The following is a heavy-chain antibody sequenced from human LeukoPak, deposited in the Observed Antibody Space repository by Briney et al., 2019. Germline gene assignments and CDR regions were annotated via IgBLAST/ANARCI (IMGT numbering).Heavy chain of an antibody. CDR3: AREGHGGNSHRPWDY. D-gene: IGHD4-23*01. CDR1: GGTFSSYA. CDR2: IIPIFGTA. Sequence: ASLKVSCKASGGTFSSYAISWVRQAPRQGLEWMGGIIPIFGTANYAQKFQGRVTITTDESTSTAYMELSSLRSEDTAVYYCAREGHGGNSHRPWDYWGQGTLVTVSS. J-gene: IGHJ4*02. V-gene: IGHV1-69*05.